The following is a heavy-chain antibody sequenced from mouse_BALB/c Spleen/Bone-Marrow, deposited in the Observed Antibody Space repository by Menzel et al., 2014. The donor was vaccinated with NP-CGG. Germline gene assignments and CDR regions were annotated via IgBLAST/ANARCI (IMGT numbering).Heavy chain of an antibody. CDR1: GYTFTSYI. J-gene: IGHJ2*01. CDR3: ARGGGHYFDY. V-gene: IGHV1-14*01. CDR2: INPYNDGT. Sequence: EVKLMESGPELVKPVASVKMSCKASGYTFTSYILHWVKQKPGQGLEWIGYINPYNDGTKYNEKFKGKATLTSDKFSSATYMELSSLTSEDSAVYYCARGGGHYFDYWGQGTTLTVSS.